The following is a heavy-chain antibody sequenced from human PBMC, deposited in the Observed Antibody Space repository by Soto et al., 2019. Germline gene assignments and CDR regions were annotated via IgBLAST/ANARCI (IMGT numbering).Heavy chain of an antibody. CDR2: ISAYNGNT. CDR1: GYTFTSYG. D-gene: IGHD1-7*01. CDR3: ARDGANWNYAYHLDD. V-gene: IGHV1-18*01. Sequence: ASVKVSCKASGYTFTSYGISWVRQTPGQGLEWMGWISAYNGNTNYAQKLQGRVTMTTDTSTSTAYMELRSLRSDDTAVYYCARDGANWNYAYHLDDWGQGTRVTVSS. J-gene: IGHJ4*02.